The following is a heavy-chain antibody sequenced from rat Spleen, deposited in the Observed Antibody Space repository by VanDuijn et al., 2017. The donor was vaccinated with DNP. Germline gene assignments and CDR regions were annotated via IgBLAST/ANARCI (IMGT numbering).Heavy chain of an antibody. CDR2: ISYSATT. D-gene: IGHD4-3*01. J-gene: IGHJ4*01. V-gene: IGHV3-1*01. CDR1: AYSITTNY. CDR3: ARRRGTGAMDA. Sequence: EVQLQESGPGLVKPSQSLSLTCSVTAYSITTNYWGWIRKFPGNKMEWIGHISYSATTTYNPSLKSRISITRDTSKNQIFLQVNSVTLEDTATYYCARRRGTGAMDAWGQGTSVTVSS.